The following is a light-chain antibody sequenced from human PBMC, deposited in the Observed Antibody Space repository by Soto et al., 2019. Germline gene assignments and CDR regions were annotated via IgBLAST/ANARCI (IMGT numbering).Light chain of an antibody. CDR3: QQRGDWPIT. V-gene: IGKV3-11*01. J-gene: IGKJ5*01. CDR1: RSISTY. Sequence: ETVFKPSPATLSVSPGGRATLSCRASRSISTYLAWYQQKPGQAPRLLIYNTSSRATGIPDRFSGSGSGTDFTLTITSLEPEDFAVYSCQQRGDWPITFGQGTRLEIK. CDR2: NTS.